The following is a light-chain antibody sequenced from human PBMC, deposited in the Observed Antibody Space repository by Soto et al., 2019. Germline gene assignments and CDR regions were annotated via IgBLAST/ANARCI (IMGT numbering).Light chain of an antibody. CDR2: GAS. CDR3: QQYENSFT. V-gene: IGKV3-20*01. J-gene: IGKJ3*01. CDR1: QSVSTTY. Sequence: VVLTQSPGTLSVSPGERATLSCRASQSVSTTYLAWYQQKPGQAPRLLIFGASNRAIGIPDRFSGSGSGTDFTRTISRLEPEDFAVDYCQQYENSFTFGPGTKVDIK.